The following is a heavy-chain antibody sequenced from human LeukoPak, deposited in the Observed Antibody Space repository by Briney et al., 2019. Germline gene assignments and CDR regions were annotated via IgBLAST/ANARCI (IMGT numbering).Heavy chain of an antibody. CDR1: GYTFTSYG. J-gene: IGHJ3*02. Sequence: ASVKVSCKASGYTFTSYGISWVRQAPGQGLEWMGWISAYNGNTNYAQKLQGRVTMTTDTSTSTAYMERRGLRSDDTAVYYCARDQSNLYYGSGSGWAFDIWGQGTTVTVSS. D-gene: IGHD3-10*01. CDR3: ARDQSNLYYGSGSGWAFDI. V-gene: IGHV1-18*01. CDR2: ISAYNGNT.